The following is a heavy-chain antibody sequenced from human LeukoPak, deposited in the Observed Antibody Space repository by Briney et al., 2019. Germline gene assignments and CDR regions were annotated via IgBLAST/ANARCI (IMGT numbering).Heavy chain of an antibody. J-gene: IGHJ4*02. CDR2: INPNSGGT. CDR1: GYTXTGYY. D-gene: IGHD3-22*01. CDR3: ARDNELLLYDSSGYYGE. Sequence: GASVKVSCKASGYTXTGYYMHWVRQAPGQGLEWMGWINPNSGGTNYAQKFQGRVTMTRDTSISTAYMELSRLRSDDTAVYYCARDNELLLYDSSGYYGEWGQGTLVTVSS. V-gene: IGHV1-2*02.